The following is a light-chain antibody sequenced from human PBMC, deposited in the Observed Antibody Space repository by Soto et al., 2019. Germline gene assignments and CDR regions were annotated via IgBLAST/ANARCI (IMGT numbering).Light chain of an antibody. CDR3: QQYGRSLT. CDR1: QSISSN. CDR2: DAS. J-gene: IGKJ3*01. Sequence: ERVMTQSPATLSVSPWGRATLSCRASQSISSNLAWYQQKPGQAPRLLIYDASNRATGIPDRFSGSGSGTDFTLTIRGLEPEDFAVYYCQQYGRSLTFGPGTKVDIK. V-gene: IGKV3-20*01.